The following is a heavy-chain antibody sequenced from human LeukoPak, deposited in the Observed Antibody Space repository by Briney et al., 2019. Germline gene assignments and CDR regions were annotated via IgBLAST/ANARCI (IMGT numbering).Heavy chain of an antibody. CDR1: GYTFTGYY. Sequence: ASVKVSCKASGYTFTGYYLHWVRQALGQGLEWMVWINPSSGATNYAQKFQGRVTMTRDTSITTSYIELSRLRSDDTAVYYCARGRGSGWYPSDYWGQGTLVTVYS. CDR3: ARGRGSGWYPSDY. D-gene: IGHD6-19*01. CDR2: INPSSGAT. J-gene: IGHJ4*02. V-gene: IGHV1-2*02.